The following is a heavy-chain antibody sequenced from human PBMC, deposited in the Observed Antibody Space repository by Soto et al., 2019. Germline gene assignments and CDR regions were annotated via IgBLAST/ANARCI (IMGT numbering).Heavy chain of an antibody. CDR1: GGSISTYY. Sequence: SETLSLTCTVSGGSISTYYWSWIRQPPGGTLEWIGYIYASGAATYNPSLESRVTMSVDMPNNEFSLELTSLTAADTAVYYCARSHSFDGSIYHYYFDFWGQGTLVTVSS. J-gene: IGHJ4*02. D-gene: IGHD3-10*01. V-gene: IGHV4-59*01. CDR3: ARSHSFDGSIYHYYFDF. CDR2: IYASGAA.